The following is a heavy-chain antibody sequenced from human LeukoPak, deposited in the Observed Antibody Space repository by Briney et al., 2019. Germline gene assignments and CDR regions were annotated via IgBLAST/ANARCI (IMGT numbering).Heavy chain of an antibody. CDR2: ISYDGNNK. V-gene: IGHV3-30*18. Sequence: RGSLRLSCAASGFTFSSYGMYWVRQAPGKGLEWVAVISYDGNNKYYADSVKGRFTISRDNSKNTLYLQMDNLRAEDTAVYYCAKYQRQWLPKGGFDYWGQGTLVTVSS. J-gene: IGHJ4*02. CDR3: AKYQRQWLPKGGFDY. D-gene: IGHD6-19*01. CDR1: GFTFSSYG.